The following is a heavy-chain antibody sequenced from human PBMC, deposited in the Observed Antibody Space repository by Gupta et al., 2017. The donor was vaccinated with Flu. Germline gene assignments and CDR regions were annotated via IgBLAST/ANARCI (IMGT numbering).Heavy chain of an antibody. J-gene: IGHJ4*02. CDR1: GFTFSRYG. D-gene: IGHD7-27*01. CDR3: AGEWGSGFDY. V-gene: IGHV3-33*01. Sequence: QVQLVESVRGVVQPGRSLSLSRAVSGFTFSRYGMHWVREAPGKGLEWVAVIWYDGSNKYYADSVKGRFTISRDNSKNTLYLQMNSLRAEDTAVYYCAGEWGSGFDYWGQGTLVTVSS. CDR2: IWYDGSNK.